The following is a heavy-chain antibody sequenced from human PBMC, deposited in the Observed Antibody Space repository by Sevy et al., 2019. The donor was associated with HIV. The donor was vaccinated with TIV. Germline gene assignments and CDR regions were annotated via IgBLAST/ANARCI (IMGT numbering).Heavy chain of an antibody. D-gene: IGHD5-18*01. J-gene: IGHJ4*02. Sequence: GGSLRLSCAASGFMFSVYTMHWVQQAPGKGLEWMAVISYDGVSQYYADSVKGRFTISRDNSKTTLYLQMNSLRTEDTAVYYCARDPNTTMATYYFDSWGQGTLVTVSS. CDR1: GFMFSVYT. CDR3: ARDPNTTMATYYFDS. CDR2: ISYDGVSQ. V-gene: IGHV3-30*04.